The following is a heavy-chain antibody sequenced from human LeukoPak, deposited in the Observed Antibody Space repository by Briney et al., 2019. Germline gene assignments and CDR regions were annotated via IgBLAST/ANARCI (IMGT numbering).Heavy chain of an antibody. CDR1: GFTFSRYW. V-gene: IGHV3-74*01. CDR2: INSDGSRT. Sequence: GGSLRLSCEASGFTFSRYWMHWVRQGPGKGLVWVSRINSDGSRTNYADSVKGRFTISRDNAENTLYLQMSSLRAEDTAVYYCARESTMIGDAFDIWGQGAMVTVSS. CDR3: ARESTMIGDAFDI. J-gene: IGHJ3*02. D-gene: IGHD3-22*01.